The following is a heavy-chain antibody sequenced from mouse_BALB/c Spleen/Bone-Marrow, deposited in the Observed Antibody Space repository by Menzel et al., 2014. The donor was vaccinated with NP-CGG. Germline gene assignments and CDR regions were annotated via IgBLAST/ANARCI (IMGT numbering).Heavy chain of an antibody. CDR3: ARFPIYYGNYGAMDY. Sequence: DLVKPGASVKLSCKASGYTFTSYWINWIKQRPQGLEWIGRIAPGSGSTYYNEMFKGKATLTVDTSSSTAYIQLSSLSSEDSAVYFCARFPIYYGNYGAMDYWGQGTSVTVSS. CDR1: GYTFTSYW. CDR2: IAPGSGST. J-gene: IGHJ4*01. V-gene: IGHV1S41*01. D-gene: IGHD2-1*01.